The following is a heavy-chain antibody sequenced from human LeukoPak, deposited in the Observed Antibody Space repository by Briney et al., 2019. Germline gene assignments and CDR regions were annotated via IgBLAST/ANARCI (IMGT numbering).Heavy chain of an antibody. CDR2: IIPIFGTA. D-gene: IGHD3-3*01. V-gene: IGHV1-69*05. CDR3: ARGTGDFWSGYYTGGYYYYYMDV. J-gene: IGHJ6*03. CDR1: GGTFSSYA. Sequence: ASVKVSCKASGGTFSSYAISWVRQAPGQGLEWMGGIIPIFGTANYAQKFQGRVTITTDESTSTAYMELSSLRSEDTAVYYCARGTGDFWSGYYTGGYYYYYMDVWGKGTTVTVSS.